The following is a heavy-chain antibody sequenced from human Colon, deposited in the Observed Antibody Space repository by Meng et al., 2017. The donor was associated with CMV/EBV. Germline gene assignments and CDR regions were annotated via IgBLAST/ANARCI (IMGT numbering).Heavy chain of an antibody. J-gene: IGHJ4*02. CDR2: LYYTGST. V-gene: IGHV4-39*07. CDR3: ARERRYYGSRSPDN. CDR1: GGSISSTNYY. D-gene: IGHD3-10*01. Sequence: GSLRLSCTVSGGSISSTNYYWGWIRQPPGKGLEWIGSLYYTGSTDYNPSLKSRVTISVDTSKNQFSLKLSFVTAAGTAVYYCARERRYYGSRSPDNWGQGTLVTVSS.